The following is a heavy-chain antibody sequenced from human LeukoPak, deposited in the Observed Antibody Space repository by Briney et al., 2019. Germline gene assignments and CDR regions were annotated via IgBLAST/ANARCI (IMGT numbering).Heavy chain of an antibody. CDR3: ARGVSFSDSSGVAPAY. J-gene: IGHJ1*01. D-gene: IGHD3-22*01. V-gene: IGHV3-66*01. CDR1: GFTVSNNY. Sequence: GGSLRLSCAGSGFTVSNNYMTWVRQAPGQGLKWVSVIYTSGHTTYADSVKGRFTISRDDSKNTLYLQMNSLRAGDTAVYYCARGVSFSDSSGVAPAYWGQGTLVSVSS. CDR2: IYTSGHT.